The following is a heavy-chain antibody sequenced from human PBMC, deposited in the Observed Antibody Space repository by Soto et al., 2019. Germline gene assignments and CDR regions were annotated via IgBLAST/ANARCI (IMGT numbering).Heavy chain of an antibody. CDR1: GFTFSADC. Sequence: GGSLILSCAATGFTFSADCMNWVRQTPGKGLEWVSAISGSGDSTSYADSVKGRFTISRDNSKNALYLQLNSLRADDTAVYYCAKSPRRGYEPPWDYWGQGTQVTVSS. D-gene: IGHD2-2*01. J-gene: IGHJ4*02. CDR2: ISGSGDST. CDR3: AKSPRRGYEPPWDY. V-gene: IGHV3-23*01.